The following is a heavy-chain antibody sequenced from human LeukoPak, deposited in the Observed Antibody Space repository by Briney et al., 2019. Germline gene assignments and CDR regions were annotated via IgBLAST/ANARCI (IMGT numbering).Heavy chain of an antibody. D-gene: IGHD6-13*01. CDR2: INHSGST. CDR1: GFTFSSYA. J-gene: IGHJ6*02. Sequence: GSLRLSCAASGFTFSSYAMSWIRQPPGKGLEWIGEINHSGSTNYNPSLKSRVTISVDTSKNQFSLKLSSVTAADTAVYYCARGRGSSWKYYYYYYGMDVWGQGTTVTVSS. CDR3: ARGRGSSWKYYYYYYGMDV. V-gene: IGHV4-34*01.